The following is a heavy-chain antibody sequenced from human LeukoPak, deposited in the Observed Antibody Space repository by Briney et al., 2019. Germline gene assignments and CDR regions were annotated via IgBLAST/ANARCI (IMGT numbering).Heavy chain of an antibody. V-gene: IGHV3-23*01. Sequence: GGSLRPSCAASGFTFSSYAMSWVRQAPGKGLEWVSAISGSGGSTYYADSVKGRFTISRDTSKNTLYLQMNSLRVEDTTVYFCAKRYCIRNSCSSGKSFDSWGQGTLVTVSS. CDR1: GFTFSSYA. D-gene: IGHD2-15*01. CDR3: AKRYCIRNSCSSGKSFDS. CDR2: ISGSGGST. J-gene: IGHJ4*02.